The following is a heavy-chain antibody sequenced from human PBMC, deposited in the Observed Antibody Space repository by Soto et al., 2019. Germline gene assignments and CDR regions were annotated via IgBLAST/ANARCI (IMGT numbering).Heavy chain of an antibody. V-gene: IGHV1-18*01. J-gene: IGHJ4*02. D-gene: IGHD5-18*01. CDR1: GYTFTSYG. CDR3: ARDLDGLGYSYGTVSDY. Sequence: ASVKVSCKASGYTFTSYGISWVRQAPGQGLEWMGWISAYNGNTNYAQKLQGRVTMTTDTSTSTAYMELRSLRSDDTAVYYCARDLDGLGYSYGTVSDYWGQGTLVTVSS. CDR2: ISAYNGNT.